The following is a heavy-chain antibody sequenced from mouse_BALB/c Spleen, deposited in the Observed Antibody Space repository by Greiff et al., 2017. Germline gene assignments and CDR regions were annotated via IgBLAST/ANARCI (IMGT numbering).Heavy chain of an antibody. Sequence: EVQLQQSGPELVKPGASVKMSCKASGYTFTSYVMHWVKQKPGQGLEWIGYINPYNDGTKYNEKFKGKATLTSDKSSSTAYMELSSLTSEDSAVYYCARSRTAGSGGFAYWGQGTLVTVSA. CDR2: INPYNDGT. CDR3: ARSRTAGSGGFAY. V-gene: IGHV1-14*01. J-gene: IGHJ3*01. CDR1: GYTFTSYV. D-gene: IGHD1-1*01.